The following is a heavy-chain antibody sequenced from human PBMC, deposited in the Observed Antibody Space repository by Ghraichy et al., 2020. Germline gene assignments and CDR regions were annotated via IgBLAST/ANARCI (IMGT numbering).Heavy chain of an antibody. V-gene: IGHV3-7*03. Sequence: GESLNISCAASGFTFSNHWMSWVRQAPGKGLEWVANIKQDGSTIYYVDSVKGRFTISRDNVKNSLYLQMNSLRAEDTAVYYCARGGSGGESSTYYPPFQHWGQGTLVAVSS. D-gene: IGHD3-22*01. CDR1: GFTFSNHW. CDR2: IKQDGSTI. J-gene: IGHJ1*01. CDR3: ARGGSGGESSTYYPPFQH.